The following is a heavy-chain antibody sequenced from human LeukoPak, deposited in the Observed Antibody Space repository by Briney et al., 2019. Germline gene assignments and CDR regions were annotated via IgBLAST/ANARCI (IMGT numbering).Heavy chain of an antibody. D-gene: IGHD3-22*01. J-gene: IGHJ4*02. CDR1: GGSFSGYY. Sequence: SETLSLTCAVYGGSFSGYYWSWIRQPPGKGLEWIGEINHSGSTNYNPSLKSRVTISVDTSKNQFSLKLSSVTAADTAVYYCARGSTMIVVATHYFDYWGQGTLVTVSS. CDR3: ARGSTMIVVATHYFDY. CDR2: INHSGST. V-gene: IGHV4-34*01.